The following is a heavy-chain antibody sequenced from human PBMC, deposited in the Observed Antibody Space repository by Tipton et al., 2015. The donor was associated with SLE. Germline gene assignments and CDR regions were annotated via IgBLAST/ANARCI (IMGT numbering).Heavy chain of an antibody. CDR2: IYYSGST. V-gene: IGHV4-39*07. J-gene: IGHJ4*02. D-gene: IGHD6-13*01. CDR3: ARSAGYGSNWAHFDY. CDR1: SGSIISSSYY. Sequence: TLSLTCSVSSGSIISSSYYWDWIRQPPGKRLEWIGSIYYSGSTNYNPSLKSRVTISVDTSKNQFSLKLSSVTAADTAVYYCARSAGYGSNWAHFDYWGQGTLVTVSS.